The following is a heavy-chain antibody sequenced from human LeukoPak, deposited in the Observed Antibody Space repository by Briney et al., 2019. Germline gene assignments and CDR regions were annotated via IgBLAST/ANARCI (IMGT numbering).Heavy chain of an antibody. J-gene: IGHJ4*02. CDR3: AKGPLRGTAAAIDY. D-gene: IGHD2-2*01. CDR1: GFNFRDSG. CDR2: MWNDGITG. V-gene: IGHV3-33*06. Sequence: GGSLRLSCAASGFNFRDSGMHWVRQAPGKGLEWVAVMWNDGITGKYADSVRGRFSVSRENSKNTVYLQMDSLRADDTSVYYCAKGPLRGTAAAIDYWGQGTLVTVSS.